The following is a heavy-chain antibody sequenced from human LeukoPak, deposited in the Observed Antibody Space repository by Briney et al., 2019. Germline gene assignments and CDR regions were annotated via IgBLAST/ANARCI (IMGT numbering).Heavy chain of an antibody. CDR2: IRYDGSNK. CDR1: GFTFSTYW. D-gene: IGHD3-10*01. J-gene: IGHJ4*02. CDR3: AKDGSPYYGSGSSFGD. Sequence: GGSLRLSCAASGFTFSTYWMHWVRQAPGKGLEWVAFIRYDGSNKYYADSVKGRFTISRDNSKNTLYLQMNSLRAEDTAVYYCAKDGSPYYGSGSSFGDWGQGTLVTVSS. V-gene: IGHV3-30*02.